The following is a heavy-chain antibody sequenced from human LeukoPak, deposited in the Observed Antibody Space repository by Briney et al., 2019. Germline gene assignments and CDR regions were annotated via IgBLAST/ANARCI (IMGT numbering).Heavy chain of an antibody. CDR3: ATEVDRSFDH. J-gene: IGHJ4*02. CDR1: GFTFSDYY. CDR2: ITSNSYSM. D-gene: IGHD2-15*01. V-gene: IGHV3-11*01. Sequence: PGGSLRLSCAASGFTFSDYYMAWIRQAPGKGLEWISYITSNSYSMYYADSVEGRFTISRDNAEGSVFLQMDGLRVEDTAVYCATEVDRSFDHWGQGVLVTVSS.